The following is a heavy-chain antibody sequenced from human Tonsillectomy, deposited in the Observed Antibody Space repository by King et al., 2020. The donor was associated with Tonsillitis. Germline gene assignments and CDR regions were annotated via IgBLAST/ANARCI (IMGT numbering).Heavy chain of an antibody. V-gene: IGHV3-30*02. D-gene: IGHD3-10*01. J-gene: IGHJ4*02. CDR1: GFTFSSYG. CDR2: IRYDGSNK. Sequence: VQLVESGGGVVQPGGSLRLSCAASGFTFSSYGMHWVRQAPGKGLEWVAFIRYDGSNKYYADSVKGRFTISRDNSKNTLYLQMNSLRAEDTAVYYCAKDRALLWFGELLNPFDYWGQGTLVTGSS. CDR3: AKDRALLWFGELLNPFDY.